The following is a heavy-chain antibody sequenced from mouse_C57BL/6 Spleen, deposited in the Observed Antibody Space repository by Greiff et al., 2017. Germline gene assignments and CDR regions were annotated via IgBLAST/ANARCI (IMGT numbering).Heavy chain of an antibody. Sequence: EVKLVESGPGLVKPSQSLSLTCSVTGYSITSGYYWNWIRQFPGNKLEWMGYISYDGSNNYNPSLKNRISITRDTSKNQFFLKLNSVTTEDTATSSCARAGYFDYGGQGTTPTVSS. CDR2: ISYDGSN. J-gene: IGHJ2*01. CDR3: ARAGYFDY. CDR1: GYSITSGYY. V-gene: IGHV3-6*01.